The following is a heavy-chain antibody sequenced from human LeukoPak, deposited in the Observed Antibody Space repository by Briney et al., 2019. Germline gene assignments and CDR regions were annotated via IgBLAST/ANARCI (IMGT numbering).Heavy chain of an antibody. D-gene: IGHD2-2*01. V-gene: IGHV4-34*01. CDR2: INHSGST. Sequence: SETLSLTCAVYGGSFSGYYWSWIRQPPGKGLEWIGEINHSGSTNYNPSLKSRVTISVDTSKNQFSLKLSSVTAADTAVYYCARSHNLNAALIVVVPAAMGWFDPWGQGTLVTVSS. J-gene: IGHJ5*02. CDR1: GGSFSGYY. CDR3: ARSHNLNAALIVVVPAAMGWFDP.